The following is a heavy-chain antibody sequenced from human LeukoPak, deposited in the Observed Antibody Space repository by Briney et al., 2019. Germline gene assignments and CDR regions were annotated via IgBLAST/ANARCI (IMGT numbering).Heavy chain of an antibody. CDR2: IYSTGST. D-gene: IGHD3-3*01. V-gene: IGHV4-4*07. CDR1: GGSISSYY. CDR3: ARGKEYYDFWSGYNLFDY. J-gene: IGHJ4*02. Sequence: SETLSLTCTVSGGSISSYYWSWIRQPAGEGLEWIGHIYSTGSTNYNPSLKSRVTLSVDRSKNQFSLRLNSVTAADTAVYYCARGKEYYDFWSGYNLFDYWGQGTLVTVSS.